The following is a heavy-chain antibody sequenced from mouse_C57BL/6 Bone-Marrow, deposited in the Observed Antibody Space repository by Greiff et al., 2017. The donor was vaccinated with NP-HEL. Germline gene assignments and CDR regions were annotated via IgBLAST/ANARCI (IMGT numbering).Heavy chain of an antibody. D-gene: IGHD1-1*01. CDR3: AREGYYGSSYDFDY. V-gene: IGHV1-53*01. CDR2: INPSNGGT. J-gene: IGHJ2*01. CDR1: GYTFTSYW. Sequence: VQLQQSGTELVKPGASVKLSCKASGYTFTSYWMYWVKQRPGQGLEWIGNINPSNGGTNYNEKFKSKATLTVDKSSSTAYMQLSSLTSEDSAVYYCAREGYYGSSYDFDYWGQGTTLTVSS.